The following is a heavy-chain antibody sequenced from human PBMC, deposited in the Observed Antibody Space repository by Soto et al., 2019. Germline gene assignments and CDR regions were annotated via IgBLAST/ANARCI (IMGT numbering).Heavy chain of an antibody. CDR3: TKNIHYFEGGWDY. V-gene: IGHV3-23*01. CDR2: ISGDAGRT. CDR1: GFTFTNFA. Sequence: EVHLLESGEGLVQPGGSLRLSCAASGFTFTNFAMSWVRQAPGKGLEWVATISGDAGRTYYAESVRGRFTISRDNSKNTLFLQMNSLRPEDTALYYCTKNIHYFEGGWDYWGQGTLVTVSS. J-gene: IGHJ4*02. D-gene: IGHD3-22*01.